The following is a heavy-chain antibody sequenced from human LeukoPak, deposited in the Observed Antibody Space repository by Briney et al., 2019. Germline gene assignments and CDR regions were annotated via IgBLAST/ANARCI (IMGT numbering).Heavy chain of an antibody. Sequence: GGSLRLSCAASGFTFSSYGMHWVRQAPGKGLEWVAVISYDGSNKYYADSVKGRLTISRDNSKNTLYLQMNSLRAEDTAVYYCAKPLFAEYGSGGVIPYFDYWGQGTLVTVSS. CDR3: AKPLFAEYGSGGVIPYFDY. CDR1: GFTFSSYG. J-gene: IGHJ4*02. CDR2: ISYDGSNK. D-gene: IGHD3-10*01. V-gene: IGHV3-30*18.